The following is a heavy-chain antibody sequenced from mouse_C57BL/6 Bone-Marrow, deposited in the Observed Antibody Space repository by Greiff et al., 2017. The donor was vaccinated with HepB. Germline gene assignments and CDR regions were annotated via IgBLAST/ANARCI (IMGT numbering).Heavy chain of an antibody. V-gene: IGHV1-55*01. CDR2: IYPGSGST. D-gene: IGHD1-1*01. Sequence: VQLQQPGAELVKPGASVKMSCKASGYTFTSYWITWVKQRPGQGLEWIGDIYPGSGSTNYNEKFKSKATLTVDTSPSTAYMQLSSLTSEDSAVYYCAREGAYYYGSSYDFDVWGTGTTVTVSS. CDR1: GYTFTSYW. J-gene: IGHJ1*03. CDR3: AREGAYYYGSSYDFDV.